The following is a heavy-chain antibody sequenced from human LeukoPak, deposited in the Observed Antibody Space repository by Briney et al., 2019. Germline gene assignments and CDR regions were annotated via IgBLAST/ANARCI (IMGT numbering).Heavy chain of an antibody. CDR2: INPNSGGT. Sequence: ASVKVSCKASGYTFTGYYMHWVRQAPGQGLEWMGWINPNSGGTNYAQKFQGRATMTRDTSISTAYMELSRLRSDDTAVYYCASPHNLSEAWGASAAFDIWGQGTMVTVSS. J-gene: IGHJ3*02. D-gene: IGHD1-26*01. CDR3: ASPHNLSEAWGASAAFDI. CDR1: GYTFTGYY. V-gene: IGHV1-2*02.